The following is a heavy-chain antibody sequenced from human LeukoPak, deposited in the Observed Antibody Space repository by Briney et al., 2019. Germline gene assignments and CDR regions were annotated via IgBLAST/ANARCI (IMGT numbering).Heavy chain of an antibody. J-gene: IGHJ4*02. CDR1: GFTFSNYG. Sequence: GGSLRLSCAASGFTFSNYGMSWVRQAPGKGLEWVSGISGSGVSTYYAESVKGRFIISRDNSKNVLYLQMSSLRAEDTAVYYCARDPNPYYDILTGYHYYFDYWGQGTLVTVSS. D-gene: IGHD3-9*01. V-gene: IGHV3-23*01. CDR3: ARDPNPYYDILTGYHYYFDY. CDR2: ISGSGVST.